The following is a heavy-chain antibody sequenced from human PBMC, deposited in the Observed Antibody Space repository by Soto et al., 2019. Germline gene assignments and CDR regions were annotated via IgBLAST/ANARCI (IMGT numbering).Heavy chain of an antibody. CDR2: IIPIFGTA. D-gene: IGHD1-26*01. V-gene: IGHV1-69*01. J-gene: IGHJ4*02. CDR3: SRDGGRHSGGMDY. CDR1: GGTFSSYS. Sequence: QVQLVQSGAEVKKPGSSVKVSCKASGGTFSSYSINWVRKAPGQGLEWMGEIIPIFGTANYAQKFQGRVTITADESTRTAYMELSSLRSEYTAVDCCSRDGGRHSGGMDYWGQGTLVTVSS.